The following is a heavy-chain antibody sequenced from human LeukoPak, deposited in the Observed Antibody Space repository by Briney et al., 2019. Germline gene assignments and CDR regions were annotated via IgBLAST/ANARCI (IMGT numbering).Heavy chain of an antibody. CDR1: GFSFSSYG. Sequence: GGSLRLSCAASGFSFSSYGMYWVRQAPGKGLEWVAVIWYDGSKKYYADSVKGRFIISRDNSRNTLYLQMNSLRVEDTTVYYCARVSVPLAESYYHHYGLDVWGQGTTVSVS. CDR3: ARVSVPLAESYYHHYGLDV. CDR2: IWYDGSKK. J-gene: IGHJ6*02. V-gene: IGHV3-33*07. D-gene: IGHD6-19*01.